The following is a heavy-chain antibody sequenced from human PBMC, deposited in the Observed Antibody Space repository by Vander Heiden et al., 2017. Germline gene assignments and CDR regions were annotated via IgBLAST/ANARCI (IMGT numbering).Heavy chain of an antibody. CDR1: GGTFSSYA. CDR3: AREGNIAARPDYYYYYGMDV. V-gene: IGHV1-69*01. CDR2: IIPIFGTA. J-gene: IGHJ6*02. Sequence: QVQLVQSGAEVKKPGSSVKVSCKASGGTFSSYAISGVRQAPGQGLEWRGGIIPIFGTANYAQKFQGRVTITADESTSTAYMELSSLRSEDTAVYYCAREGNIAARPDYYYYYGMDVWGQGTTVTVSS. D-gene: IGHD6-6*01.